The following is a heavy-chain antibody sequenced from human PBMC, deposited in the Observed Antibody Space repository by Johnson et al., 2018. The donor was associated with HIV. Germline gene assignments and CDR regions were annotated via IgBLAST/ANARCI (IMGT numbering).Heavy chain of an antibody. J-gene: IGHJ3*02. CDR3: TRDSGITGTTGDAFDI. Sequence: VQLVESGGGVVRPGGSLRLSCAASGFAFDDYGMSWVRQAPGKGLDWVSGINWNGGSTGYADSVKGRFTISRDTAKNSLYLQMNSLRAEDTALYYCTRDSGITGTTGDAFDIWGQGTMVTVSS. V-gene: IGHV3-20*04. CDR2: INWNGGST. D-gene: IGHD1-20*01. CDR1: GFAFDDYG.